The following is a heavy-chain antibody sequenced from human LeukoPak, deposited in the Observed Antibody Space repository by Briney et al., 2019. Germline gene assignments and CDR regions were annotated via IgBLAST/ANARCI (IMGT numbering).Heavy chain of an antibody. J-gene: IGHJ5*02. CDR2: INHSGST. CDR1: GGSFSGYY. Sequence: SETLSLTCAVYGGSFSGYYWSWIRQPPGKGLEWIGEINHSGSTNYNPSLKSRVTISVDTSKNQFSLKLSSVTAADTAVYYCARGRPRPDYYQLLSRRSWFDPWGQGTLVTVSS. V-gene: IGHV4-34*01. CDR3: ARGRPRPDYYQLLSRRSWFDP. D-gene: IGHD2-2*01.